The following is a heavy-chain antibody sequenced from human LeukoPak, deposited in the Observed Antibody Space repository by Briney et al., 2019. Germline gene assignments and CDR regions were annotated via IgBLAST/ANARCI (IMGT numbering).Heavy chain of an antibody. CDR1: GYSISSSNY. CDR2: IYYSGSI. J-gene: IGHJ3*02. V-gene: IGHV4-28*05. CDR3: ARKATTGPTKAAFDI. Sequence: SETLSLTCAVSGYSISSSNYWGWIRQPPGKGLEWIGHIYYSGSIYYNPSLKSRVTMSVDTPKNQFSLKLSSVTAVDTAVYYCARKATTGPTKAAFDIWGQGTMVTASS. D-gene: IGHD4-17*01.